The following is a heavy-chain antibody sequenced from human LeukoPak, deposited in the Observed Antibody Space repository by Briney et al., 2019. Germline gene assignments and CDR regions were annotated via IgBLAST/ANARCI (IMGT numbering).Heavy chain of an antibody. V-gene: IGHV4-34*01. Sequence: SETLSLTGAVYGGSFSGYYWSWIRQPPGKGLEWIGEINHSGSTNYNPSLRSRVTISVDTSKNQFSVKLSSVTAADTAVYYCARSIRGYSSGWYYFDYWGQGTLITVSS. CDR1: GGSFSGYY. CDR3: ARSIRGYSSGWYYFDY. J-gene: IGHJ4*02. CDR2: INHSGST. D-gene: IGHD6-19*01.